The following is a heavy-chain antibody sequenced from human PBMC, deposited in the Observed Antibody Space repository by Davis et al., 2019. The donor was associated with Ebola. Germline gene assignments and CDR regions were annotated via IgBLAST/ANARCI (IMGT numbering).Heavy chain of an antibody. V-gene: IGHV1-46*01. J-gene: IGHJ6*03. D-gene: IGHD2-15*01. CDR2: INPSGGST. CDR1: GYTFTSYG. CDR3: AREISEIIMVAAAKGGHSYYYMDV. Sequence: ASVKVSCKASGYTFTSYGISWVRQAPGQGLEWMGIINPSGGSTSYAQKFQGRVTMTRDTSTSTVYMELSSLRSEDTAVYFCAREISEIIMVAAAKGGHSYYYMDVWGKGTTVTVSS.